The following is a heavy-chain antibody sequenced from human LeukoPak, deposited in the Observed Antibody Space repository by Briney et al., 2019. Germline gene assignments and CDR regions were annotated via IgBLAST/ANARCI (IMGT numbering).Heavy chain of an antibody. Sequence: ASVKVSCKASGYTFTSYGISWVRQAPGQGLEWMGWTSAYNGNTNYAQKLQGRVTMTTDTSTSTAYMELRSLRSDDTALYYCARDGHRMYYYGGSDYHFDYWGQGTLVTVSS. CDR3: ARDGHRMYYYGGSDYHFDY. CDR1: GYTFTSYG. D-gene: IGHD3-22*01. J-gene: IGHJ4*02. CDR2: TSAYNGNT. V-gene: IGHV1-18*01.